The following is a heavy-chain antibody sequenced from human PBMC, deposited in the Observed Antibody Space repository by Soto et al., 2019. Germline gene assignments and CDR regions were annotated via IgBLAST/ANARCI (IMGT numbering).Heavy chain of an antibody. CDR1: GFTFSDHY. Sequence: AGSLRLSCAAFGFTFSDHYMDWVRQAPGKGLEWVGRIRNKANSYTTEYAASVKGRFTISRDDSKNSLFLQMNSLKTEDTAVYYCSRAGILTTPYYFDYWGQGALVTVS. CDR2: IRNKANSYTT. D-gene: IGHD4-4*01. CDR3: SRAGILTTPYYFDY. V-gene: IGHV3-72*01. J-gene: IGHJ4*01.